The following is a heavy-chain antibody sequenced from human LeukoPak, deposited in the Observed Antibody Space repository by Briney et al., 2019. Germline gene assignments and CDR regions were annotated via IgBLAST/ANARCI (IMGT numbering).Heavy chain of an antibody. J-gene: IGHJ4*02. Sequence: GRSLRLSCAASGFTFDDYAMHWVRQAPGKGLEWVSGISWNSGSIGYADSVKGRFTISRDNAKNSLYLQMNSLRAEDMALYYCAKAEYYYDSSGYEQGSYFDYWGQGTLVTVSS. V-gene: IGHV3-9*03. CDR2: ISWNSGSI. D-gene: IGHD3-22*01. CDR3: AKAEYYYDSSGYEQGSYFDY. CDR1: GFTFDDYA.